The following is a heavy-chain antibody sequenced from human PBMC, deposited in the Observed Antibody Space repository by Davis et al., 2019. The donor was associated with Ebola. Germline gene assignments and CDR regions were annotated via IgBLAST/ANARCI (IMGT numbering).Heavy chain of an antibody. V-gene: IGHV3-23*01. D-gene: IGHD2/OR15-2a*01. CDR2: ISGSGGNI. CDR3: ARDQIGLRKYYGMDV. Sequence: GESLKISCAASGFSFSSYAMSWVRQAPGKGLEWVTTISGSGGNIYYADSVKGRFTISRDNSKNTLYLQMNRLRAEDTAVYYCARDQIGLRKYYGMDVWGQGTTVTVSS. J-gene: IGHJ6*02. CDR1: GFSFSSYA.